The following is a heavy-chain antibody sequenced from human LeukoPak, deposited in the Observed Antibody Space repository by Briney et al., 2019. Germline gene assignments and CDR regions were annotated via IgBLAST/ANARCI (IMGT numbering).Heavy chain of an antibody. V-gene: IGHV3-48*03. Sequence: GGSLRPSCAASGFTFSSYEMNWVRQAPGKGLEWVSYISSSGSTIYYADSVKGRFTISRDNAKNSLYLQMNSLRAEDTAVYYCARVQYYYDSSGYYDYWGQGTLVTVSS. J-gene: IGHJ4*02. D-gene: IGHD3-22*01. CDR2: ISSSGSTI. CDR3: ARVQYYYDSSGYYDY. CDR1: GFTFSSYE.